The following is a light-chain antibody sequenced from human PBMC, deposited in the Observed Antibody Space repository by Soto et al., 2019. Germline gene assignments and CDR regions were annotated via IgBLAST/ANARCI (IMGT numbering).Light chain of an antibody. CDR1: QGISSA. CDR2: DAS. V-gene: IGKV1-13*02. Sequence: AIQLTQSPSSLSASVGDRVTITCRASQGISSALAWYQQKPGKAPKLLIYDASSLESGVPSRFSGSGSGTDFPPTISSMQHADFATYYCQQFNSYPATFGGGTKVETK. CDR3: QQFNSYPAT. J-gene: IGKJ4*01.